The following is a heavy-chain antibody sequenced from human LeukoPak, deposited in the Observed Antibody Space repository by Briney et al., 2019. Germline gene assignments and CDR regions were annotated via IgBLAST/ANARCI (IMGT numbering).Heavy chain of an antibody. Sequence: SETLSLTCTVSGGSISSGGYYWSWIRLHPGKGLEWIGYIYYSGSTYYNPSLKSRVTISVDTSKNQFSLKLSSVTAADTAVYYCARARVPAAIWGVYFDYWGQGTLVTVSS. CDR2: IYYSGST. J-gene: IGHJ4*02. CDR1: GGSISSGGYY. CDR3: ARARVPAAIWGVYFDY. D-gene: IGHD2-2*02. V-gene: IGHV4-31*03.